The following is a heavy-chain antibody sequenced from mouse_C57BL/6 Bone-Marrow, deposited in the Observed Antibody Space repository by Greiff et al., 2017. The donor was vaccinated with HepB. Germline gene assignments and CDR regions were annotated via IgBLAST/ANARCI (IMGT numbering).Heavy chain of an antibody. D-gene: IGHD1-1*01. CDR1: GYTFTDYN. V-gene: IGHV1-22*01. CDR2: INPNNGGT. CDR3: ARGDYYGSSWPY. Sequence: EVQLQQSGPELVKPGASVKMSCKASGYTFTDYNMHWVKQSHGKSLEWIGYINPNNGGTSYNQKFKGKATLTVNKSSSTAYMELRSLTSEDSAVYYCARGDYYGSSWPYWGQGTTLTVSS. J-gene: IGHJ2*01.